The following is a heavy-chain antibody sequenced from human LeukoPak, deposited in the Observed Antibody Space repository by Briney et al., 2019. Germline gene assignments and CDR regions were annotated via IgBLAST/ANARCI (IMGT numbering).Heavy chain of an antibody. D-gene: IGHD6-13*01. CDR2: INHSGST. CDR3: ARGQGIAAAGTTFQH. Sequence: SETLSLTCAVYGGSFSGYYWSWIRQPPGKGLEWIGEINHSGSTNYNPSLKSRVTISVDTSKNQFSLKLSSVTAADTAVYYCARGQGIAAAGTTFQHWGQGTLVTVSS. J-gene: IGHJ1*01. V-gene: IGHV4-34*01. CDR1: GGSFSGYY.